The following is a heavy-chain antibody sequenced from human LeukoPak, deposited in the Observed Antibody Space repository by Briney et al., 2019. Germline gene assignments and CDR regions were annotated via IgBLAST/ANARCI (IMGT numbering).Heavy chain of an antibody. V-gene: IGHV4-39*01. CDR3: ARHVGFITMVRGVINNNWFDP. CDR2: IYYSGST. CDR1: GDSISSRSSY. J-gene: IGHJ5*02. D-gene: IGHD3-10*01. Sequence: SETLSLTCTVSGDSISSRSSYWGWIRQPPGEGLEWIGSIYYSGSTYYNPSLKSRVTISVDTSKKQFSLKLSSVTAADTAVYYCARHVGFITMVRGVINNNWFDPWGQGTLVTVSS.